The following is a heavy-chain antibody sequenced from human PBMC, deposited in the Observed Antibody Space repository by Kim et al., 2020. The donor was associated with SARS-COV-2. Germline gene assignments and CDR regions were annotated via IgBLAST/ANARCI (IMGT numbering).Heavy chain of an antibody. D-gene: IGHD3-10*01. CDR2: IIASGGTT. CDR3: AKDLRGPQAGTWYFDL. CDR1: GFTFSSST. J-gene: IGHJ2*01. V-gene: IGHV3-23*01. Sequence: GWSLRLSCAASGFTFSSSTMNWVRQAPGKGLEWVASIIASGGTTYYADSVKGRFSISRDNSKNTLFLHMNSLRVEDTAVYYCAKDLRGPQAGTWYFDLWGRGTLVTVSS.